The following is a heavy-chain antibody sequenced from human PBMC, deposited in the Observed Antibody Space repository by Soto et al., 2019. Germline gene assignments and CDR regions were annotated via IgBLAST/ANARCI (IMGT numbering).Heavy chain of an antibody. J-gene: IGHJ6*02. Sequence: ASVKVSCKASGYTFTSSVISWVRQAPGQGLEWMGWISTDNGNTKYAQHLQGRVSMTTDTSTSTAYMDLRSLRSDDTAVYYCARDPGITTFGVYSMYYYGMDVWG. CDR2: ISTDNGNT. CDR3: ARDPGITTFGVYSMYYYGMDV. D-gene: IGHD3-3*01. CDR1: GYTFTSSV. V-gene: IGHV1-18*01.